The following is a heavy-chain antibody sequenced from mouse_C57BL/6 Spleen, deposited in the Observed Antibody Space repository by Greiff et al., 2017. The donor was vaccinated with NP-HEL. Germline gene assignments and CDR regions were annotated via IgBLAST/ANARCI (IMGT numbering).Heavy chain of an antibody. CDR3: ARAGTDYYAMDY. J-gene: IGHJ4*01. V-gene: IGHV5-17*01. Sequence: EVQLVESGGGLVKPGGSLKLSCAASGFTFSDYGMHWVRQAPEKGLEWVAYISSGSSTIYYADTVKGRFTISRDNAKNTLFLQMTSRRSEDTAMYYCARAGTDYYAMDYWGQGTSVTVSS. CDR1: GFTFSDYG. D-gene: IGHD4-1*01. CDR2: ISSGSSTI.